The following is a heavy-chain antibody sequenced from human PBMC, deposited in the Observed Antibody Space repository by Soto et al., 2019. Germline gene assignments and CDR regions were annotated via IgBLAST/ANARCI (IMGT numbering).Heavy chain of an antibody. D-gene: IGHD3-3*01. CDR1: GFTFSSCA. CDR3: ARDKRDLRFWEWSYYFDY. CDR2: ISYDGSNK. Sequence: QVQLVESGGGVVQPGRSLRLSCAASGFTFSSCAMHWVRQAPGKGLEWVAVISYDGSNKYYADSVKGRFTVSRDNSKNALYLQVNSLRAEDTAVYYCARDKRDLRFWEWSYYFDYWGQGTLVTVSS. J-gene: IGHJ4*02. V-gene: IGHV3-30-3*01.